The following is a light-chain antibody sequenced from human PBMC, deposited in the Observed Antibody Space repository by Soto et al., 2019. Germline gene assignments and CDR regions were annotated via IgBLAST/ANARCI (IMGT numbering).Light chain of an antibody. CDR3: GTWDSSLSAV. V-gene: IGLV1-51*01. J-gene: IGLJ3*02. Sequence: QSVLTQPPSVSAAPGQKVTISCSGSSSNIGNNYVSWYQQLPGTAPKLLIYDNNKRPSGIPDRFSGSKSGTPATLGITGLQTGDEADYYCGTWDSSLSAVFGGGTKVTVL. CDR2: DNN. CDR1: SSNIGNNY.